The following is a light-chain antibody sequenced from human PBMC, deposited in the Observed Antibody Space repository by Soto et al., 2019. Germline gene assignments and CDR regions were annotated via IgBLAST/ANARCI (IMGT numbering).Light chain of an antibody. J-gene: IGKJ2*01. V-gene: IGKV2-30*01. CDR1: QSLVYSDGNTY. CDR2: KVS. Sequence: DVVMTQSPLSLPVTLGQPASISCRSSQSLVYSDGNTYLNWFQQRPGQSPRRLIYKVSNRDSGVPDRFSGSGSGTDFTLKISRVEAEDVATYFCLQDYDFPYTFGQGTKVDIK. CDR3: LQDYDFPYT.